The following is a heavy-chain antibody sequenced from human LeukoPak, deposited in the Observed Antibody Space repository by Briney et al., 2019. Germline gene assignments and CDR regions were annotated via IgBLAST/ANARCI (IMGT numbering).Heavy chain of an antibody. CDR2: INHSGST. CDR1: DGSFSGYF. D-gene: IGHD3-10*01. Sequence: SETLSLTCAVYDGSFSGYFWSWIRQPPGKGLEWIGEINHSGSTNYNPSLKSRVTISVDTSKNQFSLKLTSVTAADTAVYYCTKGRGIWGQGTLVTVSS. CDR3: TKGRGI. V-gene: IGHV4-34*01. J-gene: IGHJ4*02.